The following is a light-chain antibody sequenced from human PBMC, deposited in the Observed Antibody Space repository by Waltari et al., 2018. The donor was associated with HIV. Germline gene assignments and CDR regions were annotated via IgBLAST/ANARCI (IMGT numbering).Light chain of an antibody. CDR3: MQALQTPR. Sequence: DIVMTQSPLSLPVTPGEPASISCRSSQSLLHSNGYNYLDWYLQKPGQSPQLLIYLGSDRASGVPDRFSGRGSGTDYTLKISRVEAEDVGVYYCMQALQTPRFGQGTKVEIK. J-gene: IGKJ1*01. CDR1: QSLLHSNGYNY. CDR2: LGS. V-gene: IGKV2-28*01.